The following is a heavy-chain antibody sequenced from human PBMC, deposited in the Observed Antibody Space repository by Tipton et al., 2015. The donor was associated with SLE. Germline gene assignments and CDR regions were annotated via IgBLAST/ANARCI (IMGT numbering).Heavy chain of an antibody. CDR2: IYTSGST. J-gene: IGHJ4*02. CDR3: AREKGITKVQGEDY. V-gene: IGHV4-4*08. CDR1: GGSISSYY. D-gene: IGHD3-10*01. Sequence: TLSLTCTVSGGSISSYYWSWIRQPPGKGLEWIGRIYTSGSTNYNPSLKSRVTISVDTSKNQFSLKLSSVTAADTAVYYCAREKGITKVQGEDYWGQGTLVTVSS.